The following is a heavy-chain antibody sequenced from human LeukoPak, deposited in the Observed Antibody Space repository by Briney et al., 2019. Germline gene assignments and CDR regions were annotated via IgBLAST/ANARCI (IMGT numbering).Heavy chain of an antibody. J-gene: IGHJ3*02. CDR2: ISSSSSTI. D-gene: IGHD3-22*01. CDR1: GFTFSSYS. V-gene: IGHV3-48*01. CDR3: ARAGRYYYDSSGYYYDAFDI. Sequence: GGSLRLSCAASGFTFSSYSMNWVRQAPGKGLEWVSSISSSSSTIYYADSVKGRFTISRDNAKNSLYLQMNSLRAEDTAVYYCARAGRYYYDSSGYYYDAFDIWGQGTMVTVSS.